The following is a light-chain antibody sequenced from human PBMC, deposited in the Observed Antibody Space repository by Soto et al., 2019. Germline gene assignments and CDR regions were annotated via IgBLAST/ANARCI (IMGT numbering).Light chain of an antibody. V-gene: IGLV2-18*02. CDR3: SSYTSSSTLYV. Sequence: QSALTQPPSVCGSPGESVTISCTGTSSDVGSYNRVSWYQQPPGTAPKLMIYEVSNRPSGVPDRFSGSKSGNTASLTISGLQAEDEADYYCSSYTSSSTLYVFGPGTKVTVL. J-gene: IGLJ1*01. CDR2: EVS. CDR1: SSDVGSYNR.